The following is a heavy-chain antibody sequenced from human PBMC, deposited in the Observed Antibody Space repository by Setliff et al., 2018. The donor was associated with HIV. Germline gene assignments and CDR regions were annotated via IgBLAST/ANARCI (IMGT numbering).Heavy chain of an antibody. CDR1: NGSISSGNHY. CDR3: ARAGHYDFLGGFSAQPLDP. J-gene: IGHJ5*02. D-gene: IGHD3-3*01. V-gene: IGHV4-31*03. CDR2: IFYRGST. Sequence: SETLSLTCTVSNGSISSGNHYWSWIRQHPGKGLEWIGYIFYRGSTYYNLSLKSRVSLSIDTSKNYFSLKFTSVTAADTAMYFCARAGHYDFLGGFSAQPLDPWGRGILVTVSS.